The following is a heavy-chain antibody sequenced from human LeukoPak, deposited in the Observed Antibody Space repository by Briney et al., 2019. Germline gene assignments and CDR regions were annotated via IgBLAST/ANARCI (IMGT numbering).Heavy chain of an antibody. CDR2: IYHSGST. D-gene: IGHD4-17*01. J-gene: IGHJ4*02. CDR1: GGSISSGNYY. CDR3: ARVPSYYGDYVDY. V-gene: IGHV4-30-2*01. Sequence: SETLSLTCTVSGGSISSGNYYWSWIRQPPGKGLEWIGYIYHSGSTYYNPSLKSRVTISVDRSKNQFSLKLSSVIAADTAVYYCARVPSYYGDYVDYWGQGTLVTVSS.